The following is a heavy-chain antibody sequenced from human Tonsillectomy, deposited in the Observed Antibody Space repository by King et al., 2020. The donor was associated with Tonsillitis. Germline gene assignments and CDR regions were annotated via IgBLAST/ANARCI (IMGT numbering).Heavy chain of an antibody. V-gene: IGHV3-30*04. CDR1: GFTFSSYT. J-gene: IGHJ3*02. CDR3: ARESGAFGDFDI. Sequence: VQLVESGGGVVQPGRSLRLSCAASGFTFSSYTMHWVRQAPGKGLDWVAVIWFDGSDKYYVDSVKGRFTISRDNSKNTLYLHMNSLRAEDTAVYYCARESGAFGDFDIWGQGTMVTVSS. CDR2: IWFDGSDK. D-gene: IGHD2-21*02.